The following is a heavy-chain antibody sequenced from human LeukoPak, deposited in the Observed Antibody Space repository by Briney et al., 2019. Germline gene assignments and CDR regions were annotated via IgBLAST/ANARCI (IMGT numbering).Heavy chain of an antibody. CDR1: GFSFTNSA. Sequence: ASVKVSCKASGFSFTNSAVQWVRQARGQRLEWIGWIVVGSGNTNYAQRFQERVTINRDRSTSTAYLELSCLRSEDTAVYYCAADSRKLNPQDVFDFGAKGKRVTVSS. V-gene: IGHV1-58*01. J-gene: IGHJ3*01. CDR2: IVVGSGNT. CDR3: AADSRKLNPQDVFDF. D-gene: IGHD1-14*01.